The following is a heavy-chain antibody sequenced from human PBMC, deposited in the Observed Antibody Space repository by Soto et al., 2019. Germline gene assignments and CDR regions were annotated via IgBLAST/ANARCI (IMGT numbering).Heavy chain of an antibody. CDR1: GFTFSIYA. D-gene: IGHD3-16*01. J-gene: IGHJ4*02. CDR3: AKRGGMLEFDY. CDR2: ISGSGGST. Sequence: GGSLRLSCAASGFTFSIYAMSWFRQAPGKGLEWVSAISGSGGSTYYADSVKGRFTISRDNSKNTLYLQMNSLRAEDTAVYYCAKRGGMLEFDYWGQGTLVTVSS. V-gene: IGHV3-23*01.